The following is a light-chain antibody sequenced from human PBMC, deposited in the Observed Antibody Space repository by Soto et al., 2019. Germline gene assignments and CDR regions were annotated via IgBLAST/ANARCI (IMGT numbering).Light chain of an antibody. CDR2: GNT. Sequence: QSALTQPPSVSGAPGQRVTIFCTGSSSNIGADYHVHWYQQLPGTAPRLLIYGNTNRPSGVPGRFSGSKSGTSASLAISGLRSEDEADYYCAAWDDSLSVYVFGTGTKVTVL. CDR3: AAWDDSLSVYV. J-gene: IGLJ1*01. V-gene: IGLV1-40*01. CDR1: SSNIGADYH.